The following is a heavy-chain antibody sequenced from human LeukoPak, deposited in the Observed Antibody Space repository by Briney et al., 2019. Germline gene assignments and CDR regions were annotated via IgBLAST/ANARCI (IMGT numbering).Heavy chain of an antibody. CDR3: ARAGRSGSYADY. J-gene: IGHJ4*02. D-gene: IGHD1-26*01. V-gene: IGHV3-72*01. CDR1: GFTFSDHY. Sequence: GGSLRLSCAASGFTFSDHYTDWVRQAPGKGLEWVGRTRNKANSYTTEYAASVKGRFTISRDDSKNSLYLQMNSLKTEDTAVYYCARAGRSGSYADYWGQGTLVTVSS. CDR2: TRNKANSYTT.